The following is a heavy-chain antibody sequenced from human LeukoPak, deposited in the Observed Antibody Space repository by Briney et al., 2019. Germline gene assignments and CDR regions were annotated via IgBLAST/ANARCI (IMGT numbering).Heavy chain of an antibody. CDR1: GYTLTELP. J-gene: IGHJ4*02. D-gene: IGHD2-2*01. Sequence: ASVKVSCKVSGYTLTELPMHWVRQAPGKGLEWTGGFDPEDGETIYAQKFQGRVTMTEDTSTDTAYMELSSLRSEDTAVYYCATYPPAAQMYYFDYWGQGTLVTVSS. V-gene: IGHV1-24*01. CDR2: FDPEDGET. CDR3: ATYPPAAQMYYFDY.